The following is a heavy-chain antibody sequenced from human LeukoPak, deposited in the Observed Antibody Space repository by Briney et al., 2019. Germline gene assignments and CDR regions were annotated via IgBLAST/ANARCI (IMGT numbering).Heavy chain of an antibody. J-gene: IGHJ4*02. CDR2: ISSSSSYI. V-gene: IGHV3-21*01. CDR3: ARMGTGDGFDY. CDR1: GFTFSSYS. Sequence: GGSLRLSCAASGFTFSSYSMNWVRQAPGKVLEWVSSISSSSSYIYYADSVKGRFAISRDNAKNSLYLQMNSLRAEDTAVYYCARMGTGDGFDYWGQGTLVTVSS. D-gene: IGHD5-24*01.